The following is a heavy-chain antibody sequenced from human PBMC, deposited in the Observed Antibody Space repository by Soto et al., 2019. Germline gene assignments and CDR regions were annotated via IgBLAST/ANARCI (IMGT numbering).Heavy chain of an antibody. J-gene: IGHJ6*03. D-gene: IGHD2-2*01. CDR2: INSDGSST. Sequence: GGSLRLSCAASGCTFSSYWMHLVRQAPGKGLVWVSRINSDGSSTSYADSVKGRFTISRDNAKNTLYLQMNSLRAEDTAVYYCARGGYCSSTSCYSHYYYMDVWGKGTTVTVSS. CDR3: ARGGYCSSTSCYSHYYYMDV. V-gene: IGHV3-74*01. CDR1: GCTFSSYW.